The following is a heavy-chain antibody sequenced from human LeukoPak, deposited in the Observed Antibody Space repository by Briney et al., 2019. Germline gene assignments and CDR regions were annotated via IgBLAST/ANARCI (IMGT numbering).Heavy chain of an antibody. CDR2: ISGSGGST. J-gene: IGHJ4*02. CDR3: AKRGVVIRVILVGFHKEAYYFDS. V-gene: IGHV3-23*01. Sequence: GGSLRLSCVVSGITLSNYGMSWVRQAPGKGVEWVAGISGSGGSTNYADSVKGRFTISRDNPKNTLYLQMNSLRAEDTAVYFCAKRGVVIRVILVGFHKEAYYFDSWGQGALVTVSS. D-gene: IGHD3-22*01. CDR1: GITLSNYG.